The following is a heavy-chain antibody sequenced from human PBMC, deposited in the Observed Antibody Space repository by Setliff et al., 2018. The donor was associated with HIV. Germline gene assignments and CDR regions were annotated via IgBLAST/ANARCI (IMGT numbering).Heavy chain of an antibody. CDR1: GYTFTTYH. Sequence: GASVKVSCKASGYTFTTYHIHWVRQAPGQGLEWMGILNPSEGTTSFAQKFQGRVTMTRDTSTSTVYVDLSSLRADDTAVYYCVRGYRSAWNSWFDAWGQGTRVTVSS. CDR2: LNPSEGTT. D-gene: IGHD1-1*01. V-gene: IGHV1-46*01. J-gene: IGHJ5*02. CDR3: VRGYRSAWNSWFDA.